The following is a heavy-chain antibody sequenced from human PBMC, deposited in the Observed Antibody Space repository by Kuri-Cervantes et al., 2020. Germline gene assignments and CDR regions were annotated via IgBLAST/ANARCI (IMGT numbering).Heavy chain of an antibody. V-gene: IGHV3-33*08. CDR2: IWYDGSNK. CDR3: ATGGQRITMVRGVISAAFDI. J-gene: IGHJ3*02. D-gene: IGHD3-10*01. CDR1: GFTFSSYG. Sequence: SLKISCAASGFTFSSYGMHWVRQAPGKGLEWVAVIWYDGSNKYYADSVKGRFTISRDNSKNTLYLQMNSLRAEDTAVYYCATGGQRITMVRGVISAAFDIWGQGTMVTVSS.